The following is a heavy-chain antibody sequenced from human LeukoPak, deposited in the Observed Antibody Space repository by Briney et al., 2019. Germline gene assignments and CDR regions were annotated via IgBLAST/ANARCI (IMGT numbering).Heavy chain of an antibody. Sequence: PGGSLRLSCAASGFTFSSYTQNWVRQAPGKGLEWVANIKQDGSERNYVDSVKGRSTISRDNAKNSLFLQMNSLRVEDTAVYYCARGGTRGYSPVDYWGQGILVTVSS. J-gene: IGHJ4*02. D-gene: IGHD5-18*01. V-gene: IGHV3-7*03. CDR2: IKQDGSER. CDR1: GFTFSSYT. CDR3: ARGGTRGYSPVDY.